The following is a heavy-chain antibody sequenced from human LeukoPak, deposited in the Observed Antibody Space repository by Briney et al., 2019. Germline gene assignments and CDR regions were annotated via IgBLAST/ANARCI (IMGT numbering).Heavy chain of an antibody. V-gene: IGHV3-74*01. D-gene: IGHD2/OR15-2a*01. J-gene: IGHJ4*02. CDR1: GFTFSSYW. CDR3: AKLLGTSTSYDS. Sequence: PGGSLRLSCAASGFTFSSYWMHWVRQAPGKGLVWVSHINSDGSKTNYADSVKGRFTISRDNTKSSLYLQMNSLGAEDTAIYYCAKLLGTSTSYDSWGQGTRVTVSS. CDR2: INSDGSKT.